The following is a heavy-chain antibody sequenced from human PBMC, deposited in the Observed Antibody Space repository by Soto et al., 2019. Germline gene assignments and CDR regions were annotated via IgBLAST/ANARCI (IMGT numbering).Heavy chain of an antibody. V-gene: IGHV5-51*01. D-gene: IGHD2-2*01. Sequence: GESLKISCKGSGYSFTSYWIGWVRQMPGKGLEWMGIIYPGDSDTRYSPSFQGQVTISADKSISTAYLQWSSLKASDTAMYYCARRAVPAAPDYYYYYYMDVWGKGTTVTVSS. CDR2: IYPGDSDT. CDR1: GYSFTSYW. J-gene: IGHJ6*03. CDR3: ARRAVPAAPDYYYYYYMDV.